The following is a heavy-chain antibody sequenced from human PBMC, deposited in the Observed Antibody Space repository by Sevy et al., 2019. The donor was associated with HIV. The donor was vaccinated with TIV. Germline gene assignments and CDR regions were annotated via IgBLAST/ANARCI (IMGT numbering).Heavy chain of an antibody. J-gene: IGHJ4*02. CDR3: ARGRDYYGSGSYFYFDY. CDR2: INHSGST. Sequence: SQTLSLTCAVYGESFSGYYWSWIRQPPGKGLEWIGEINHSGSTNYNPSLKSRVTISVDTSKNQFSLKLSSVTAADTAAYYCARGRDYYGSGSYFYFDYWGQGTLVTVSS. CDR1: GESFSGYY. D-gene: IGHD3-10*01. V-gene: IGHV4-34*01.